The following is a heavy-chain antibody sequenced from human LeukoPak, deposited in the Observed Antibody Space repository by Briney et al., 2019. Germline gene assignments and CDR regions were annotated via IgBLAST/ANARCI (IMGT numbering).Heavy chain of an antibody. CDR3: ARDHYTNYYYYGMDV. CDR2: ISAYNGNT. J-gene: IGHJ6*04. V-gene: IGHV1-18*04. D-gene: IGHD4-11*01. CDR1: GYTFTSYG. Sequence: ALVKVSCKASGYTFTSYGISWVRQAPGQGLEWMGWISAYNGNTNYAQKLQGRVTMTTDTSTSTAYVELRSLRSDDTAVYYCARDHYTNYYYYGMDVWGKGTTVTVSS.